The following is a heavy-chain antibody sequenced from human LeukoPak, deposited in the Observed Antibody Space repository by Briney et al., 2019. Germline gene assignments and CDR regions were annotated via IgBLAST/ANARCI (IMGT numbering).Heavy chain of an antibody. CDR1: GKTLIELS. CDR3: ARPKTTRGYNYGLGGMDV. J-gene: IGHJ6*02. V-gene: IGHV1-24*01. CDR2: FDPEDGET. D-gene: IGHD5-18*01. Sequence: ASVKVSCKVSGKTLIELSMHWVRQAPGKGLEWMGGFDPEDGETIYGEKFQGRITMTEDTSTDTAYMELSSLGSEDTAVYYCARPKTTRGYNYGLGGMDVWGQGTTVTVSS.